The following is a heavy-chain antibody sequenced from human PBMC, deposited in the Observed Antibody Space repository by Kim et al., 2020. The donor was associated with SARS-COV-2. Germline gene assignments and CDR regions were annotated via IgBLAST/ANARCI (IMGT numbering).Heavy chain of an antibody. Sequence: DSIKDQVTISRDNAKAALYLQMDSLRAEDTALYYCAKEFIFRSNPRGGFDYWGQGTLVTVSS. V-gene: IGHV3-9*01. J-gene: IGHJ4*02. D-gene: IGHD3-3*02. CDR3: AKEFIFRSNPRGGFDY.